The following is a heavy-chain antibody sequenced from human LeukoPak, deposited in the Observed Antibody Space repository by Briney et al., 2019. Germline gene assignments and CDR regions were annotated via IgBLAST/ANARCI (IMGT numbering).Heavy chain of an antibody. Sequence: ASVKVSCKASGYTFTSYGISWVRQAPGQGLEWMGWISAYNGNTNYAQKLQGRVTMTTDTSTSTAYMELRSLRSDDTAVYYCARDFYVVATLRHFDYWGQGTLVTVSS. D-gene: IGHD5-12*01. CDR3: ARDFYVVATLRHFDY. J-gene: IGHJ4*02. CDR1: GYTFTSYG. V-gene: IGHV1-18*01. CDR2: ISAYNGNT.